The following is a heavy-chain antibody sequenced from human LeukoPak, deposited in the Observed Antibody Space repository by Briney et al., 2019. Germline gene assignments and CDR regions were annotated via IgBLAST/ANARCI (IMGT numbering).Heavy chain of an antibody. V-gene: IGHV1-69*13. CDR2: IIPIFGTA. J-gene: IGHJ2*01. CDR1: GGTFSSYA. CDR3: ARAPRYSYGLGWYFDL. D-gene: IGHD5-18*01. Sequence: ASVKVSCKASGGTFSSYAISWVRQAPGQGLEWMGGIIPIFGTANYAQKFQGRVTITADESTSTAYMELSSLRSEDTAVYYCARAPRYSYGLGWYFDLRGRGTLVTVSS.